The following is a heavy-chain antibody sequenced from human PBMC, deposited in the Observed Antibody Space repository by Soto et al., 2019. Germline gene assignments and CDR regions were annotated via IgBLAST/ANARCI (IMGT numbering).Heavy chain of an antibody. D-gene: IGHD3-22*01. CDR3: ARGDYDSSGYYGSSPFY. Sequence: QVQLVQSGAEVKKPGASVKVSCKASGYTFTSYYMHWVRQAPGQGLEWMGIINPSGGSTSYAQKFQGRVTMTRDTSTSTVYMELSSLRSEDTAVYYCARGDYDSSGYYGSSPFYWGQGTLVTVSS. V-gene: IGHV1-46*03. CDR1: GYTFTSYY. CDR2: INPSGGST. J-gene: IGHJ4*02.